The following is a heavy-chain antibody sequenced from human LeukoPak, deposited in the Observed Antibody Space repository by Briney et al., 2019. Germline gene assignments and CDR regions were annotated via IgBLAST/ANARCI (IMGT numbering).Heavy chain of an antibody. D-gene: IGHD3-22*01. Sequence: GASVKVSCRASGGTFSAITWVRQAPGQGLEWMGGIIPGIGATNHAQKFQGRLTITTDDSTSTAYMELRSLRSEDTALYYCARDFLDSDGYYYWYDPWGQGTQVTVSS. CDR2: IIPGIGAT. J-gene: IGHJ5*02. V-gene: IGHV1-69*05. CDR1: GGTFSA. CDR3: ARDFLDSDGYYYWYDP.